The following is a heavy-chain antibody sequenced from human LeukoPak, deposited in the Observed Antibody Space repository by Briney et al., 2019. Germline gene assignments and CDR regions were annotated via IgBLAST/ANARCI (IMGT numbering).Heavy chain of an antibody. Sequence: GGTLRLSCAASRFTFSSYCVSLVRQAPGKGLEWDSGISSSGGSTYYADSVKGRFTISRDNSRNTLYLQMNSLRAEDTAVYYCARHLLWFGELSGGFDYWGQGTLVTVSS. CDR2: ISSSGGST. D-gene: IGHD3-10*01. CDR3: ARHLLWFGELSGGFDY. V-gene: IGHV3-23*01. J-gene: IGHJ4*02. CDR1: RFTFSSYC.